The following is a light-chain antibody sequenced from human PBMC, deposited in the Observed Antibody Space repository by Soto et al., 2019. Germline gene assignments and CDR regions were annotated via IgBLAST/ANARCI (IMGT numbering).Light chain of an antibody. V-gene: IGKV3-11*01. J-gene: IGKJ1*01. CDR2: DAS. CDR3: QQRSNWPPWT. CDR1: QSVSRY. Sequence: EIVLTQSPATLSLSPGERATLSCRASQSVSRYLAWYQQKPGQAPRLLIYDASNRATGIPARFSGSGSGTDFTLTISSLDPEDFAVYYCQQRSNWPPWTFGQGTKVEIK.